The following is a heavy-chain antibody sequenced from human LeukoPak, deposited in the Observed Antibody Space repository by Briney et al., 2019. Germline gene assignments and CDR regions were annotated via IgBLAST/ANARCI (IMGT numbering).Heavy chain of an antibody. CDR3: TRGVALATAYYFDS. Sequence: GASVKVSCKPSGFTFSAYGIAWVRQAPGHGPEWMGWISNHNGKTNYAQKFQDRITVTTETSTGTVSMELRSLKPDDTAIYYCTRGVALATAYYFDSWGRGTQVTVAS. CDR1: GFTFSAYG. V-gene: IGHV1-18*04. J-gene: IGHJ4*02. D-gene: IGHD6-25*01. CDR2: ISNHNGKT.